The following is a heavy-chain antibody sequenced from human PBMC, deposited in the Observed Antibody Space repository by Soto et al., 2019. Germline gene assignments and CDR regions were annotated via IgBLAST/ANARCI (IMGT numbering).Heavy chain of an antibody. J-gene: IGHJ6*02. CDR3: ARGEMATMQDYYNGMDV. Sequence: QVQLVQSGAEVKKPGASVKVSCKASGYPFISYDINWVRQASGQGLEWMGWMNPNSGNTGYAQKFQGRVIMTRNTSTSTAYMELSSLRSHDTAVYYCARGEMATMQDYYNGMDVWGQGTTVTVSS. CDR2: MNPNSGNT. CDR1: GYPFISYD. V-gene: IGHV1-8*01. D-gene: IGHD5-12*01.